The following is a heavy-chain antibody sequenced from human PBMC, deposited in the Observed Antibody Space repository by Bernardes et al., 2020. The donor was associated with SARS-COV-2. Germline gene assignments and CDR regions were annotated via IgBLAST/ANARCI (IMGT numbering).Heavy chain of an antibody. D-gene: IGHD6-19*01. J-gene: IGHJ4*02. CDR3: ARISSAWDFFVF. CDR1: GYTFTTYG. CDR2: ITVYNGIT. Sequence: VKVSCTASGYTFTTYGITWVRQAPGQGLEWMGWITVYNGITDYAQKFQDRVTLSTDTSTNTAYMELTSLRSDDTAIYYCARISSAWDFFVFWGQGTLVSVSS. V-gene: IGHV1-18*04.